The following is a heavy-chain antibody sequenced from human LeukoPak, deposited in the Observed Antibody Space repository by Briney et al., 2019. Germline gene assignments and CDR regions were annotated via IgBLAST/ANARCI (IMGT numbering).Heavy chain of an antibody. CDR2: ISGSGSST. D-gene: IGHD6-13*01. Sequence: GGSLRLSCAASGFTFSSYVMSWVRQAPGKGLEWVSGISGSGSSTYYADSVKGRFTISGDNSKNMLHLQMNSLRAEDTAAYYCAKDTSSWYGYYGMDVWGQGTTVTVSS. CDR3: AKDTSSWYGYYGMDV. CDR1: GFTFSSYV. V-gene: IGHV3-23*01. J-gene: IGHJ6*02.